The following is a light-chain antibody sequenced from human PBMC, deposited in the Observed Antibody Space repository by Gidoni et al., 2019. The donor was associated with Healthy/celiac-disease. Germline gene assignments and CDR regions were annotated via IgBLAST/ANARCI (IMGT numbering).Light chain of an antibody. V-gene: IGKV1-39*01. CDR1: QSISSY. Sequence: DMEMTQSPSSLSASVGDRVTITCRASQSISSYLNWYQQKQGKAPKLLIYAASSLQSGVTSRFSGSGSGTDFTLTISSLQPEDFATYYCQQRSSTPWTFGQGTKVEIK. CDR3: QQRSSTPWT. J-gene: IGKJ1*01. CDR2: AAS.